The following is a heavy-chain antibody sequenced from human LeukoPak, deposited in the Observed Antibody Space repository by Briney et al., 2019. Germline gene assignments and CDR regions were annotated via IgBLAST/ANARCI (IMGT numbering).Heavy chain of an antibody. Sequence: GGSLRLSCAASGFTFSSYAMSWVRQAPGKGLEWVSAISGSGGSTYYADSAKGRFTISRDNSKNTLYVQMNSLRAEDTAVYYCAKDGFYYDNSGWIDYWGQGTLVTVSS. V-gene: IGHV3-23*01. CDR2: ISGSGGST. CDR3: AKDGFYYDNSGWIDY. CDR1: GFTFSSYA. D-gene: IGHD3-22*01. J-gene: IGHJ4*02.